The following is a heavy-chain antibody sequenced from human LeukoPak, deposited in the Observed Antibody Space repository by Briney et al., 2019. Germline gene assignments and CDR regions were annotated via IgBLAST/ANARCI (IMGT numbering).Heavy chain of an antibody. CDR1: GGSISSYY. Sequence: PSETLSLTCPVSGGSISSYYWSWIRQPPGKGLEWIGYIYYSGSTDYNPSLKSRVTISVDTSKKQFSLKLSSVTAADTAMYYCARGGRLGATDYYYYYGMDVWGQGTTVTVSS. V-gene: IGHV4-59*01. J-gene: IGHJ6*02. CDR3: ARGGRLGATDYYYYYGMDV. CDR2: IYYSGST. D-gene: IGHD1-26*01.